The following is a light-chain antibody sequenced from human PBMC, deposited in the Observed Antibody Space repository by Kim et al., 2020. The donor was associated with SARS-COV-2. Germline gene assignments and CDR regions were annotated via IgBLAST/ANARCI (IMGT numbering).Light chain of an antibody. CDR3: CSYAGSYSVV. J-gene: IGLJ3*02. CDR2: DVT. Sequence: QSALTQPRSVSGSPGQSVTISCTGTNSDVGAYNFVSWYQQHPDKAPKLMIYDVTQRPSGVPDRFSGSKSGSTASLTISGLQAEDESDYYCCSYAGSYSVVFGGGTQLTVL. V-gene: IGLV2-11*01. CDR1: NSDVGAYNF.